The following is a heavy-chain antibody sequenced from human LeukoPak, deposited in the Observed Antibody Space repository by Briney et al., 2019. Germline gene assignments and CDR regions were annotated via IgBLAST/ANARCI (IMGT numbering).Heavy chain of an antibody. D-gene: IGHD6-13*01. Sequence: SETLSLTCTVSGGSLSSYYWSWIRQPPGKGLEWIGYIYYSGSAKYNPSLRSRVTISVDTSKNQFSLKLSSVTAGDTAVYYCARAPGIAAAGTHFDFWGQGTLVTVSS. J-gene: IGHJ4*02. CDR3: ARAPGIAAAGTHFDF. CDR2: IYYSGSA. V-gene: IGHV4-59*01. CDR1: GGSLSSYY.